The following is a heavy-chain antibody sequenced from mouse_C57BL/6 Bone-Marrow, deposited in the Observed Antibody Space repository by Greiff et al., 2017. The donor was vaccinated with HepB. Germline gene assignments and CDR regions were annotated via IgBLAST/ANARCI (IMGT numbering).Heavy chain of an antibody. Sequence: QVQLQQPGAELVKPGASVKLSCKASGYTFTSYWMHWVKQRPGRGLEWIGRIDPNSGGTKYNERFKRKATLTVDNHASTAYMQRSSLTSEDSAVYYCARGLGLRRDLAYWGQGTLVTVSA. CDR1: GYTFTSYW. CDR2: IDPNSGGT. D-gene: IGHD2-2*01. CDR3: ARGLGLRRDLAY. V-gene: IGHV1-72*01. J-gene: IGHJ3*01.